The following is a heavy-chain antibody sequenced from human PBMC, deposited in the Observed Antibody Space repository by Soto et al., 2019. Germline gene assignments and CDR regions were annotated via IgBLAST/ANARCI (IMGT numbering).Heavy chain of an antibody. V-gene: IGHV4-30-2*01. Sequence: SETLSLTCAVSGGSISSGGYSWSWIRQPPGKGLEWIGYIYHSGSTYYNPSLKSRVTISVDTSKNQFSLKLSSVTAADTAVYYCARVKLQDIVLVPPPIGPGMDVWGEGTTVTASS. D-gene: IGHD2-2*02. CDR3: ARVKLQDIVLVPPPIGPGMDV. CDR1: GGSISSGGYS. J-gene: IGHJ6*04. CDR2: IYHSGST.